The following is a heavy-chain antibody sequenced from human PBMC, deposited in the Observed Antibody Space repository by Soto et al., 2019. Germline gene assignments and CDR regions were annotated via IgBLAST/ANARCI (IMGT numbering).Heavy chain of an antibody. CDR2: IGQSGIT. Sequence: SETLSLTCAVYGGSFSDYHWTWIRQSPGKGLEWIGEIGQSGITKYNPSLKDRVSITMDTSKNQFSLRLNSMTAADTAVYYCARGKRVETPRGGNFYFYSYGMEAWGPGTTVTVS. D-gene: IGHD2-21*02. V-gene: IGHV4-34*01. J-gene: IGHJ6*02. CDR3: ARGKRVETPRGGNFYFYSYGMEA. CDR1: GGSFSDYH.